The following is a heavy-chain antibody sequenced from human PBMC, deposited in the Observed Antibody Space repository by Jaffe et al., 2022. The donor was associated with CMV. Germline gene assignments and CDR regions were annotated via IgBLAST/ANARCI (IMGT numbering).Heavy chain of an antibody. CDR1: GGSISSSSYY. CDR2: IYYSGST. Sequence: QLQLQESGPGLVKPSETLSLTCTVSGGSISSSSYYWGWIRQPPGKGLEWIGSIYYSGSTYYNPSLKSRVTISVDTSKNQFSLKLSSVTAADTAVYYCARHFLRDPQNWFDPWGQGTLVTVSS. J-gene: IGHJ5*02. CDR3: ARHFLRDPQNWFDP. V-gene: IGHV4-39*01.